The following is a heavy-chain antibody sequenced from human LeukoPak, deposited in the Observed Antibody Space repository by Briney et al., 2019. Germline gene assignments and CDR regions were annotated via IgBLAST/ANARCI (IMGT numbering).Heavy chain of an antibody. CDR1: GGSFSGYY. CDR2: INHSGST. V-gene: IGHV4-34*01. J-gene: IGHJ4*02. Sequence: SETLSLTCAVYGGSFSGYYWSWIRQPPGKGLEWIGEINHSGSTNYNPSLKSRVTISVDTSKNQFSLKLSSVTAADTAVYYCARKWATGDSDYWGQGTLVTVSS. D-gene: IGHD4-17*01. CDR3: ARKWATGDSDY.